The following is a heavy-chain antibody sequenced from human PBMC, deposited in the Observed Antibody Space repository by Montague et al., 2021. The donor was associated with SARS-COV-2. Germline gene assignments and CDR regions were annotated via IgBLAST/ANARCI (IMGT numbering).Heavy chain of an antibody. Sequence: SETLSLTCNVAGGSMSGYNWSWIRQPPGEGLQWIGSMYNSENTSYNPSLKSRVTTSVDTSKKQFSLRLSSVTAADTAVYFCARGINSAGSYYYHLDVWGQGTTVTVSS. CDR1: GGSMSGYN. J-gene: IGHJ6*02. CDR3: ARGINSAGSYYYHLDV. V-gene: IGHV4-59*01. D-gene: IGHD2-21*01. CDR2: MYNSENT.